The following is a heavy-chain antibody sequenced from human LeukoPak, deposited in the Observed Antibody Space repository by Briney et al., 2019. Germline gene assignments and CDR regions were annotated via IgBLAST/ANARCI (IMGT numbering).Heavy chain of an antibody. D-gene: IGHD2-15*01. CDR1: GYTFTGYY. V-gene: IGHV1-2*06. Sequence: ASVKVSCKASGYTFTGYYMHWVRQAPGQGLEWMGRINPNSGGTNYAQKFQGRVTMTRGTSISTAYMELNRLRSDDTAVYYCARDRNPSLRYCGGGSCYAIDYWGQGTLVTVSS. CDR2: INPNSGGT. J-gene: IGHJ4*02. CDR3: ARDRNPSLRYCGGGSCYAIDY.